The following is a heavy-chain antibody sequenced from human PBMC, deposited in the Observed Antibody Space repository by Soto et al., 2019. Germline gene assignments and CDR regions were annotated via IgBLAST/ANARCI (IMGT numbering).Heavy chain of an antibody. CDR2: IYWNDDK. CDR1: GFSLSTSGVG. Sequence: SGPTLVNPTQTLTLTCTFSGFSLSTSGVGVGWIRQPPGQALEWLALIYWNDDKRYSPSLKSRLTITKDTSKNQVVLTMTNMDPVDTATYYCAHTGGPNYDFWSGYPKDFDYWGQGTLVTVSS. V-gene: IGHV2-5*01. CDR3: AHTGGPNYDFWSGYPKDFDY. D-gene: IGHD3-3*01. J-gene: IGHJ4*02.